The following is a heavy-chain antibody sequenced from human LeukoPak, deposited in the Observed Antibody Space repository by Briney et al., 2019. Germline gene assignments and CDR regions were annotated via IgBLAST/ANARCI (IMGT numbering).Heavy chain of an antibody. J-gene: IGHJ4*02. D-gene: IGHD3-10*01. CDR3: ARLTYLWFGELSGTFDY. V-gene: IGHV4-59*08. CDR2: IYYSGST. Sequence: SETLSLTCTVSGGPISSYYWSWIRQPPGKGLEWIGYIYYSGSTNYNPSLKSRVTISVDTSKNQFSLKLSSVTAADTAVYYCARLTYLWFGELSGTFDYWGQGTLVTVSS. CDR1: GGPISSYY.